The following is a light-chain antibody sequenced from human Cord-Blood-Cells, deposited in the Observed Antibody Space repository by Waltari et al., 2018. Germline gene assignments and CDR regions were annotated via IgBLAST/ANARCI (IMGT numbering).Light chain of an antibody. CDR2: DAS. J-gene: IGKJ4*01. CDR1: QSVSSY. CDR3: QQRSNWPLT. V-gene: IGKV3-11*01. Sequence: EIVLTQSPAPLSLSPGVRATLSCRASQSVSSYLAWYQQKPGQAPRLLIYDASNRATGIPARFSGSGSGTDFTLTISSLEPEDFAVYYCQQRSNWPLTFGGGTKVEIK.